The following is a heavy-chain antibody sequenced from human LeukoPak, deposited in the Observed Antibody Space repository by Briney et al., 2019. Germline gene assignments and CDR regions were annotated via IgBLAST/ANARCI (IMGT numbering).Heavy chain of an antibody. V-gene: IGHV4-39*07. CDR2: IYYSGST. Sequence: KPSETLSLTCTVSGGSISSSSYYWGWIRQPPGKGLEWIGSIYYSGSTYYNPSLKSRVTISVDTSKNQFSLKLSSVTAADTAVYYCAELHDSSGYYNWFDPWGQGTLVTVSS. D-gene: IGHD3-22*01. CDR1: GGSISSSSYY. J-gene: IGHJ5*02. CDR3: AELHDSSGYYNWFDP.